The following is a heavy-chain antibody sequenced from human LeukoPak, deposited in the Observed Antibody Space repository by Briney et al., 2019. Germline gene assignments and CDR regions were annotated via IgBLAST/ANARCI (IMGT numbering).Heavy chain of an antibody. V-gene: IGHV3-48*03. CDR2: ISSSGSTI. CDR3: AREGSDILTGYSFRYFDY. D-gene: IGHD3-9*01. CDR1: GFTFSSYE. J-gene: IGHJ4*02. Sequence: GGSLRLSCAASGFTFSSYEMNWVRQAPGKGLEWVSYISSSGSTIYYADSVKGRFTISRDNSKNTLYLQMNSLRAEDTAVYYCAREGSDILTGYSFRYFDYWGQGTLVTVSS.